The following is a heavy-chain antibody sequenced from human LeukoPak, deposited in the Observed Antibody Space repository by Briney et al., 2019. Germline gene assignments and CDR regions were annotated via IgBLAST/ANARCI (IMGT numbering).Heavy chain of an antibody. J-gene: IGHJ4*02. CDR2: VIPIFGTA. Sequence: SVKVSCKASGGTFSSYAISWVRQAPGQGLEWMGGVIPIFGTANYAQKFQGRVTITADESTSTAYMELSSLRSEDTAVYYCASARDGSETFDYWGQGTLVTVSS. CDR3: ASARDGSETFDY. D-gene: IGHD1-14*01. CDR1: GGTFSSYA. V-gene: IGHV1-69*13.